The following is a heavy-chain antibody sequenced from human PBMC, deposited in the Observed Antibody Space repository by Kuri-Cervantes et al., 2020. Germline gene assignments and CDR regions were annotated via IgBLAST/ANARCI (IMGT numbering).Heavy chain of an antibody. CDR2: ISSSSSYI. D-gene: IGHD3-3*01. CDR1: GFTFSTFS. CDR3: ARVKVDFWSGYYSDY. Sequence: LSLTCAASGFTFSTFSMNWVRQAPGKGLEWVSSISSSSSYIYYADSVKGRFTISRDNAKNLLYLQMNSLRPEDTAVYYCARVKVDFWSGYYSDYWGQGTLVTVSS. J-gene: IGHJ4*02. V-gene: IGHV3-21*06.